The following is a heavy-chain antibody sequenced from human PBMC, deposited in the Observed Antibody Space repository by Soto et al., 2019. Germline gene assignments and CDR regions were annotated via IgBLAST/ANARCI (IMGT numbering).Heavy chain of an antibody. J-gene: IGHJ5*02. V-gene: IGHV1-69*01. Sequence: QVQLVQSGAEVRMPGSSVKVSCKASGGTFSTYPINWVRQAPGQGLEWMGGIIPLFGTTNYAQKFKGRVTITADESTSTAYMELSSLRAEDAAVYYCERGATHGSSWYFWFDPWGQGTLVTVSS. D-gene: IGHD6-13*01. CDR1: GGTFSTYP. CDR3: ERGATHGSSWYFWFDP. CDR2: IIPLFGTT.